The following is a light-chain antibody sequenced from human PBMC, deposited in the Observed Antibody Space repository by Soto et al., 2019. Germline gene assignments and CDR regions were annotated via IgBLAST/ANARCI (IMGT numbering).Light chain of an antibody. Sequence: QSALTQPASVSGSPGQSIAISCTGTSSDVGGYNYVSWYQQHPGKAPKLLINDVSNRPSGVSSRFSGYKSGNTASLTISGLQAEDEADYYCSSYTISSTYVFGTGTKLTVL. CDR3: SSYTISSTYV. V-gene: IGLV2-14*01. CDR1: SSDVGGYNY. CDR2: DVS. J-gene: IGLJ1*01.